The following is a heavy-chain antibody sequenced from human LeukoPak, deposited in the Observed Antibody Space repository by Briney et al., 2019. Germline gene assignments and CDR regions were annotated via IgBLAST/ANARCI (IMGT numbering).Heavy chain of an antibody. J-gene: IGHJ6*03. D-gene: IGHD2-2*01. CDR2: IHHSGST. CDR3: ARTTEGYCSSASCFGFSYSYYMDV. V-gene: IGHV4-4*02. Sequence: SGTLSLTCAVSGGSISSSNWWSWVRQPPGKGLEWIGEIHHSGSTNYNPSLKSRVTISVDKSKNQFSLKLSSVIAADTAVYYCARTTEGYCSSASCFGFSYSYYMDVWGKGTTVTISS. CDR1: GGSISSSNW.